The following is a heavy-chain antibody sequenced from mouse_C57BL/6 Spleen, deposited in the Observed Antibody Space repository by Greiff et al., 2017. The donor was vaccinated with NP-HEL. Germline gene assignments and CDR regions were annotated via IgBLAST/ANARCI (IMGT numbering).Heavy chain of an antibody. D-gene: IGHD2-4*01. CDR3: ARGVYDDYDEGAMDY. V-gene: IGHV3-6*01. J-gene: IGHJ4*01. CDR1: GYSITSGYY. CDR2: ISYDGSN. Sequence: EVQLVESGPGLVKPSQSLSLTCSVTGYSITSGYYWNWIRQFPGNNLEWMGYISYDGSNNYNPSLKNRISITRDTSKNQFFLKLNTVTTEDTATYYCARGVYDDYDEGAMDYGGQGTSVTVSS.